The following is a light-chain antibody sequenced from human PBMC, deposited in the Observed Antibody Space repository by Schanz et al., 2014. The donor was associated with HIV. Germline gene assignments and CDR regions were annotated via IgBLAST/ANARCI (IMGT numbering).Light chain of an antibody. CDR3: QQYNSDSIT. Sequence: DIQMTQSPSTLSASVGDRVTITCRASQSISSWLAWYQQKPGKAPKLLIYKASSLESGVPSRFSGSGSGTQFTLTISSLQPDDFATYYCQQYNSDSITFGQGTRLEIK. CDR2: KAS. CDR1: QSISSW. V-gene: IGKV1-5*03. J-gene: IGKJ5*01.